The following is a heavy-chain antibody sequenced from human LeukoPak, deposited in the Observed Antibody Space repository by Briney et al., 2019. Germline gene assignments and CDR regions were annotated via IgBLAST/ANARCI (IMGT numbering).Heavy chain of an antibody. J-gene: IGHJ6*03. CDR3: ARGAWSYYYYYMDV. D-gene: IGHD1-1*01. CDR1: GYSISSGYY. Sequence: PSETLSLTCTVSGYSISSGYYWGWIRQPPGKGLEWIGEINHSGSTNYNPSLKSRVTISVDTSKNQFSLKLSSVTAADTAVYYCARGAWSYYYYYMDVWGKGTTVTVSS. V-gene: IGHV4-38-2*02. CDR2: INHSGST.